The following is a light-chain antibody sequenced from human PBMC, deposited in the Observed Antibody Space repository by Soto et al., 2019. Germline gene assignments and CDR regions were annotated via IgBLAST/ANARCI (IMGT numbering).Light chain of an antibody. Sequence: EIVLTQSPGTLSLSPGERATLSCRASQSVSSSLAWYQQKLGQAPRLLLYGASSRATGIPDRFSGSGSGIDFTLTISRLEPEDFALYYCQQYGDSPRTFGQGTQVYIK. V-gene: IGKV3-20*01. CDR3: QQYGDSPRT. CDR1: QSVSSS. J-gene: IGKJ1*01. CDR2: GAS.